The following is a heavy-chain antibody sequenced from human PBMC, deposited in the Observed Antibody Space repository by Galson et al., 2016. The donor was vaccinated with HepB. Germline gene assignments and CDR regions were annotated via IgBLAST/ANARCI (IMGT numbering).Heavy chain of an antibody. Sequence: SVKVSCKASGGTFSSNSISWVRQAPGQGLEWMGGIIPMFDTTNYAQKFQGRVTITADESTSTAYMELRSLRSEDTAVYYCARGASGGAHWVHPWGQGTLVTGSS. J-gene: IGHJ5*02. V-gene: IGHV1-69*13. D-gene: IGHD2-15*01. CDR1: GGTFSSNS. CDR2: IIPMFDTT. CDR3: ARGASGGAHWVHP.